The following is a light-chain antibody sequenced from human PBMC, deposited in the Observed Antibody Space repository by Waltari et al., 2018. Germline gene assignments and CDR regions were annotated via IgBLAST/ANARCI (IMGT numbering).Light chain of an antibody. V-gene: IGKV3-15*01. J-gene: IGKJ2*01. CDR1: QIVSSN. CDR3: QQYNNWPPYT. CDR2: GAS. Sequence: ELVMTQSPATLSVSPGERATLSCRASQIVSSNLAWYQQKPGQAPRLLIYGASTRATGIPARFSGSGSGTEFTLTISSLQSEDFAVYYCQQYNNWPPYTFGQGTKLEIK.